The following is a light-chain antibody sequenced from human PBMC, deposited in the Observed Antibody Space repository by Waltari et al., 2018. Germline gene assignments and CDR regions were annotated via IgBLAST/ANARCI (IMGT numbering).Light chain of an antibody. Sequence: QSALTQPRSVSGSPGQSVTISCTGTSSDVGGYNYVSWYQHHPGKAPKLIIYDATKRPSGGPDRFSASKSDNTASLTISGLQAEDEADYYCCSYAGSITFWVFGGGTKLTVL. J-gene: IGLJ3*02. CDR2: DAT. V-gene: IGLV2-11*01. CDR3: CSYAGSITFWV. CDR1: SSDVGGYNY.